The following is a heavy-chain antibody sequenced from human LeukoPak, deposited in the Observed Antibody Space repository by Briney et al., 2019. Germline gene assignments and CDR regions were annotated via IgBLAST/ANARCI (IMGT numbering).Heavy chain of an antibody. CDR1: GGTFSSYA. V-gene: IGHV1-69*13. D-gene: IGHD2/OR15-2a*01. J-gene: IGHJ6*02. CDR2: IIPIFGTA. CDR3: ARSQSSEYEGATYDYYYYGMDV. Sequence: SVKVSCKASGGTFSSYAISWVRQAPGQGLEWMGGIIPIFGTANYAQKFQGRVTITADESTSTAYMELSSLRSEDTAVYYCARSQSSEYEGATYDYYYYGMDVWGQGTTVTVSS.